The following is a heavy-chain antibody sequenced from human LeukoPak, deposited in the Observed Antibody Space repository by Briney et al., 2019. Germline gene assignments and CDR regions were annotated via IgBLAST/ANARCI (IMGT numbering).Heavy chain of an antibody. CDR1: GFIFSNYE. V-gene: IGHV3-48*03. J-gene: IGHJ4*02. CDR3: ARDPDTYYDFWSGYSLGYFDY. D-gene: IGHD3-3*01. Sequence: GGSLRLSCAASGFIFSNYEMNWVRQAPGKGLEWVSYINPSGSTIYYADSVKGRFTMSRDNAKNSLYLQMNSLRAEDTAVYYCARDPDTYYDFWSGYSLGYFDYWGQGTLVTVSS. CDR2: INPSGSTI.